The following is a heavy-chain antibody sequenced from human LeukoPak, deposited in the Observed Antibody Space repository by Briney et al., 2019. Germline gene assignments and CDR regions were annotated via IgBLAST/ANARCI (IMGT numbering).Heavy chain of an antibody. CDR2: ISSSRSTT. CDR3: ASTVPLDAFDI. CDR1: RFTFSSYS. Sequence: GGCLRLSRAASRFTFSSYSMNGVRQAPGKGLERVSYISSSRSTTSYADSVKGRFTISRDNAKNSLYLQMNSLRAEDTAVYYCASTVPLDAFDIWGQGTMVTVSS. D-gene: IGHD4-17*01. V-gene: IGHV3-48*01. J-gene: IGHJ3*02.